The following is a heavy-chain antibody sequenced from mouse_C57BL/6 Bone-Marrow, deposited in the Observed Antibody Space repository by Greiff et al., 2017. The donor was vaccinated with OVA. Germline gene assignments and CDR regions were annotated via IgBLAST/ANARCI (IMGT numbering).Heavy chain of an antibody. D-gene: IGHD1-1*01. J-gene: IGHJ1*03. V-gene: IGHV1-72*01. Sequence: QVQLQQPGAELVKPGASVKLSCKASGYTFTSYWMHWVKQRPGRGLEWIGRIDPNSGGTTYNEKFKSKATLTVDKPSSTAYMQLSSLTSEDSAVYYCARSSGSSYDWYFDVWGTGTTVTVSS. CDR1: GYTFTSYW. CDR2: IDPNSGGT. CDR3: ARSSGSSYDWYFDV.